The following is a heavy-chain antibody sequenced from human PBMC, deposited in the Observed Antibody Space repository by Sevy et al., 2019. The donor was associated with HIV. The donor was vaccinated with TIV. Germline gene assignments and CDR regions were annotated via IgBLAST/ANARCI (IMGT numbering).Heavy chain of an antibody. D-gene: IGHD7-27*01. Sequence: GGSLRLSCAASGFTLSRTGMIWVRQAPGKGLEWVSGISGSGFSTNYADSVKGRFTIYRDNAKNSLYLQMNSLRAEDTALYYCARDGDEEYFQNWGQCTLVTVSS. CDR2: ISGSGFST. CDR3: ARDGDEEYFQN. CDR1: GFTLSRTG. V-gene: IGHV3-21*01. J-gene: IGHJ1*01.